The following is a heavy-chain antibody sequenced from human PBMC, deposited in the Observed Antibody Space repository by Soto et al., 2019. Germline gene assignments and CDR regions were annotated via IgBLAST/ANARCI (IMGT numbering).Heavy chain of an antibody. CDR1: GFTFSSYA. J-gene: IGHJ5*02. Sequence: GGSLSLSCAASGFTFSSYAMSWVRQAPGKGLEWVSAISGSGGSTYYADSVKGRFTISRDNSKNTLYLQMNSLRAEDTAVYYCAKEGIVVVPAGNWFDPWGQGTLVTVSS. D-gene: IGHD2-2*01. CDR3: AKEGIVVVPAGNWFDP. V-gene: IGHV3-23*01. CDR2: ISGSGGST.